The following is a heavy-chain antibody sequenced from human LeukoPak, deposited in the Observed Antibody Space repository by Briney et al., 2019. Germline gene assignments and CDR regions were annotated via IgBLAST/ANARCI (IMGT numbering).Heavy chain of an antibody. CDR1: GFTFSSYR. V-gene: IGHV3-21*01. J-gene: IGHJ4*02. Sequence: GGSLRLSCAASGFTFSSYRMNWVRQAPGKGLEWVSSISSSSSYIYYVDSVKGRFTISRDNAKNSLYLQMNSLRAEDTAVYYCARELVDYWGQGTLVTVSS. CDR2: ISSSSSYI. CDR3: ARELVDY.